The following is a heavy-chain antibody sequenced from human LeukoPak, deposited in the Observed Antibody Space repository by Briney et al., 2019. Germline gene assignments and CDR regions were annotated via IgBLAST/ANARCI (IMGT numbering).Heavy chain of an antibody. V-gene: IGHV3-21*01. CDR1: GFTFSSYS. Sequence: SGGSLRLSCAASGFTFSSYSMNWVRQAPGKGLEWVSSISSSSSYIYYADSVKGRFTISRDNAKNSLYLQMNSLRAEDTAVYYCARDPVTYDSLWGQGTLVTVSS. D-gene: IGHD3-22*01. CDR3: ARDPVTYDSL. J-gene: IGHJ4*02. CDR2: ISSSSSYI.